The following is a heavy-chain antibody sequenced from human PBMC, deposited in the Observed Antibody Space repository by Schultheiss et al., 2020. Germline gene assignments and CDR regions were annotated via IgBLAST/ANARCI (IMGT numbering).Heavy chain of an antibody. Sequence: GESLKISCAASGFTFNHFAMTWVRQAPGKGLEWVSAISGSGASTYYADSVKGRFTISRDNSKNTLYLQMNSLRAEDTAVYYCVTTPWGSSSWYVAVYYYYGMDVWGQGTTVTVSS. CDR3: VTTPWGSSSWYVAVYYYYGMDV. J-gene: IGHJ6*02. D-gene: IGHD6-13*01. V-gene: IGHV3-23*01. CDR1: GFTFNHFA. CDR2: ISGSGAST.